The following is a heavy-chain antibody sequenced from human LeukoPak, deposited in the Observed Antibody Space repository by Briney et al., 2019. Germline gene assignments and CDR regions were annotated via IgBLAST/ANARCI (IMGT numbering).Heavy chain of an antibody. CDR2: IDYSGGST. D-gene: IGHD3-3*01. V-gene: IGHV3-48*03. J-gene: IGHJ6*03. CDR3: ARGFGVANYYYSMDV. Sequence: GGSLRLSCTASGFTLSSYEMSWIRQAPGKGLEWVSSIDYSGGSTYYADSVGGRFSISRDNAKNSVYLQMNNLRAEDTAVYYCARGFGVANYYYSMDVWGKGTTVTVSS. CDR1: GFTLSSYE.